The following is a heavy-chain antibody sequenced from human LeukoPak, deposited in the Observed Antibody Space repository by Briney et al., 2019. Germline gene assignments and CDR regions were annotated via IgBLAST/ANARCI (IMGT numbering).Heavy chain of an antibody. D-gene: IGHD3-22*01. CDR1: GFTFSDYS. CDR2: ISSGSSYI. Sequence: GGSLRLSCVGSGFTFSDYSINWVRQAPGKGLEWVSSISSGSSYIYYADSVTGRFTISRDNAKISLYLQMNSLRVEDTAVYYCVRAEGRNYDSSGYQLLALDYWGQGTLVTVSS. V-gene: IGHV3-21*01. J-gene: IGHJ4*02. CDR3: VRAEGRNYDSSGYQLLALDY.